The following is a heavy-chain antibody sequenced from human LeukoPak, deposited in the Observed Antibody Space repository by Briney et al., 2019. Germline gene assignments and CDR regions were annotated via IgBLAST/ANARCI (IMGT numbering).Heavy chain of an antibody. CDR3: AAETAHYDFWSGYYTG. J-gene: IGHJ4*02. Sequence: SVKVSCKASGFTFTSSAMQWVRQARGQRLEWIGWIVVGSGNTNYAQKFQERVTITRDMSTCTAYMELSSLRSEDTAVYYCAAETAHYDFWSGYYTGWGQGTQVTVSS. V-gene: IGHV1-58*02. CDR2: IVVGSGNT. CDR1: GFTFTSSA. D-gene: IGHD3-3*01.